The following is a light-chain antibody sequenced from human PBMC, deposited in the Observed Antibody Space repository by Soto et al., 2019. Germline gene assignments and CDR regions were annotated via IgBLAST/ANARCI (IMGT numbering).Light chain of an antibody. CDR2: SND. Sequence: QSVLTQPPSASGTPGQRVSISCSGGSSNIGSTSVDWYQQVPGMAPKLLIYSNDQRPSGVPDRISGSKSGTSGSLVISGLQAEDEADYFCATWDYNLNGVVFGGGTPLTVL. CDR3: ATWDYNLNGVV. J-gene: IGLJ2*01. V-gene: IGLV1-44*01. CDR1: SSNIGSTS.